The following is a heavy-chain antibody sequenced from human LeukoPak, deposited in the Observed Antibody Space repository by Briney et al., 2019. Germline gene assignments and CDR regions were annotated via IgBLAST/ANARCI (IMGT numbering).Heavy chain of an antibody. D-gene: IGHD4-17*01. Sequence: GGSRRLSCAASGFTFSSYAMHWVRQAPGKGLEWVAVISYDGSNKYYADSVKGRFTISRDNSKNTLYLQMNSLRAEDTAVYYCARDDYGDYFDYWGQGTLVTVSS. CDR3: ARDDYGDYFDY. CDR2: ISYDGSNK. J-gene: IGHJ4*02. CDR1: GFTFSSYA. V-gene: IGHV3-30-3*01.